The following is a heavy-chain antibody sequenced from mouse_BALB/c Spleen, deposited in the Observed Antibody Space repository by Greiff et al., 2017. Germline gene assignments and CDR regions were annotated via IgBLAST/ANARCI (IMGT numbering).Heavy chain of an antibody. CDR1: GFTFSSYA. V-gene: IGHV5-6-5*01. CDR3: AGVPDYYGSSYWYFDV. CDR2: ISSGGST. J-gene: IGHJ1*01. D-gene: IGHD1-1*01. Sequence: EVKLVESGGGLVKPGGSLKLSCAASGFTFSSYAMSWVRQTPEKRLEWVASISSGGSTYYPDSVKGRFTISRDNARNILYLQMSSLRSEDTAMYYCAGVPDYYGSSYWYFDVWGAGTTVTVSS.